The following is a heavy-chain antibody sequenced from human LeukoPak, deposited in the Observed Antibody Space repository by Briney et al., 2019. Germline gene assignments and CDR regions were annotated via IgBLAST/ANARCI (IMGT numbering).Heavy chain of an antibody. J-gene: IGHJ4*02. Sequence: PSETLSLTCAVSGGSISSGDYYWSWVRQPPGKGLEWIGYIYYSGYTYYNPSLKSRVTISVDTSKNQLSLKLNSVTAADTAVYYCARDYYGSGRSFDYWGQGTLVTVSS. CDR3: ARDYYGSGRSFDY. V-gene: IGHV4-30-4*01. CDR2: IYYSGYT. D-gene: IGHD3-10*01. CDR1: GGSISSGDYY.